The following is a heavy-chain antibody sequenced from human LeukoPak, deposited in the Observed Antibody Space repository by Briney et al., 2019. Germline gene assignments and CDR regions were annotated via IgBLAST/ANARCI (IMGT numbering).Heavy chain of an antibody. J-gene: IGHJ3*02. CDR2: IYYSGST. CDR3: AISSGWYGDAFDI. CDR1: GGSISSYY. Sequence: SETLSLTCTVSGGSISSYYWSWIRQPPGKGLEWIGYIYYSGSTNYNPSLKSRVTISVDTSKNQFSLKLSSVTAADTAVYYCAISSGWYGDAFDIWGQGTMVTVSS. D-gene: IGHD6-19*01. V-gene: IGHV4-59*08.